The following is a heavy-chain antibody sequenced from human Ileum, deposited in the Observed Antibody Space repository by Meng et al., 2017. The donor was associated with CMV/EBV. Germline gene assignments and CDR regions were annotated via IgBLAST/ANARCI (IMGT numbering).Heavy chain of an antibody. Sequence: GGSLRLSCKGSGYSFTSHWIGWVRQMPGKGLEWMGIIYPGDSDTRYSPSFQGQVTISADKSISTAYLLWNSLKASDTAMYYCARTTTVTTFWFDLWGQGTLVTVSS. CDR1: GYSFTSHW. CDR2: IYPGDSDT. CDR3: ARTTTVTTFWFDL. V-gene: IGHV5-51*01. J-gene: IGHJ5*02. D-gene: IGHD4-11*01.